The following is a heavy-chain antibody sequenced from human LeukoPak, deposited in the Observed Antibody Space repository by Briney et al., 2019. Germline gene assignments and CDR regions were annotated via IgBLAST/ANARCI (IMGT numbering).Heavy chain of an antibody. D-gene: IGHD2-2*02. CDR1: GGTFSSYA. J-gene: IGHJ5*02. Sequence: ASVKVSCKASGGTFSSYAISWVRQAPGQGLEWMGGIIPIFGTANYAQKFQGRVTITADESTSTAYMELSSLRSEDTAVYYCARGSVPAAIDLWFDPWGQGTLVTVSS. CDR2: IIPIFGTA. CDR3: ARGSVPAAIDLWFDP. V-gene: IGHV1-69*13.